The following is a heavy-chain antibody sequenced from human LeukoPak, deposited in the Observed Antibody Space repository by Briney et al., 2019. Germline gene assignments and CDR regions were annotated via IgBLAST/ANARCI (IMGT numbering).Heavy chain of an antibody. CDR2: ISGSGGST. CDR1: GFTFSSYA. V-gene: IGHV3-23*01. D-gene: IGHD3-9*01. J-gene: IGHJ6*02. CDR3: AKANYDKNYYGMDV. Sequence: GGSLRLFCAASGFTFSSYAMSWVRQAPGKGLEWVSAISGSGGSTYYADSVKGRFTISRDNSKNTLYLQMNSLRAEDTAVYYCAKANYDKNYYGMDVWGQGTTVTVSS.